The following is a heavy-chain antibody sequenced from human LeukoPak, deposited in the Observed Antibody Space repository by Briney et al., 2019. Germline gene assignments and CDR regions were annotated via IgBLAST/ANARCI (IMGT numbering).Heavy chain of an antibody. CDR2: MSYIGAST. V-gene: IGHV3-23*01. CDR3: AKDEGAT. D-gene: IGHD1-26*01. J-gene: IGHJ5*02. CDR1: GFTFHNYA. Sequence: PGGSLRLSCAASGFTFHNYAMNWVRQAPGKGLEWVSGMSYIGASTYYADSVKGRFIISRDNSKNTLYLQMNSLRAEDTAVYYCAKDEGATWGQGTLVTVSS.